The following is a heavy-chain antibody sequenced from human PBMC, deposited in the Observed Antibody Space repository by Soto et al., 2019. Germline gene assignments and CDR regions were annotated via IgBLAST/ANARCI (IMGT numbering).Heavy chain of an antibody. J-gene: IGHJ3*02. CDR1: GFTFSSYA. D-gene: IGHD3-22*01. Sequence: GGSLRLSCAASGFTFSSYAMSWVRQAPGKGLEWVSAISGSGGSTYYADSVKGRFTISRDNSKNTLYLQMNSLRAEDTAVYYCAKDYHYYDSSGYYWGVSFDIWGQGTMVTVSS. CDR2: ISGSGGST. V-gene: IGHV3-23*01. CDR3: AKDYHYYDSSGYYWGVSFDI.